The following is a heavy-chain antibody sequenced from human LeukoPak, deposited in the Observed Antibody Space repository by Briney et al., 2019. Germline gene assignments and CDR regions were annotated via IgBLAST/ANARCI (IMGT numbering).Heavy chain of an antibody. V-gene: IGHV1-69*13. J-gene: IGHJ4*02. CDR2: IIPIFGTA. CDR3: SSGYYLVDSYPFDH. CDR1: GGTFSSYA. Sequence: SVKVSCKASGGTFSSYAISWVRQAPGQGLEWMGGIIPIFGTANYAQKFQGRVTITADESTSTAYMELSSLRSEDTAVYYCSSGYYLVDSYPFDHWGQGTLVTVSS. D-gene: IGHD3-3*01.